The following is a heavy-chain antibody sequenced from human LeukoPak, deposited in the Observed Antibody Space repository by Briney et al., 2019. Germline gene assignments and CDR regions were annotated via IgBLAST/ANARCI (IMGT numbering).Heavy chain of an antibody. J-gene: IGHJ4*02. CDR3: ARDPRYGSGSYYIDY. Sequence: ASVKVSCKASGYTFTGYYMHWVRQAPGQGLEWMGRINPNSGGTNYAQKFRGRVTMTRDTSISTAYMELSRLRSDDTAVYYCARDPRYGSGSYYIDYWGQGTLVTVSS. CDR2: INPNSGGT. V-gene: IGHV1-2*06. CDR1: GYTFTGYY. D-gene: IGHD3-10*01.